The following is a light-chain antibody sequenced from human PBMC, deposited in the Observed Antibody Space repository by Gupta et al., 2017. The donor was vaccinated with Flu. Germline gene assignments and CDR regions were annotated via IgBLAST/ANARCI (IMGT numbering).Light chain of an antibody. CDR1: QSISSW. CDR2: KAS. V-gene: IGKV1-5*03. J-gene: IGKJ1*01. CDR3: QQENSYSWT. Sequence: DIQMTQSPPTLPASVGERVTLTLRASQSISSWLTWYRQKPAEAPKLLIYKASRIESGVPSRFSGSGSGTEFTLPISSLQPDDFATYYCQQENSYSWTFGQGTKVEIK.